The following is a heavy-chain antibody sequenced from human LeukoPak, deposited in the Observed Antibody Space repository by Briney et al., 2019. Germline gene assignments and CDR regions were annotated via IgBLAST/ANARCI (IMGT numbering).Heavy chain of an antibody. D-gene: IGHD1-26*01. CDR2: MRPNSGKT. CDR3: ARERGGQAGSYFPS. J-gene: IGHJ4*02. Sequence: ASVKVSCKTSGYPFVNYDINWVRQASGQGLEWMGWMRPNSGKTGYAQKFQGRITMTRNISISTAYMELSSLRFDDTAVYFCARERGGQAGSYFPSWGQGALVTVSS. CDR1: GYPFVNYD. V-gene: IGHV1-8*01.